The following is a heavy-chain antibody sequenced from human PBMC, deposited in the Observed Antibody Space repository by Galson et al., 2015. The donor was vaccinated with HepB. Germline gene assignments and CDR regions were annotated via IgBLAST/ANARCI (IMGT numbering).Heavy chain of an antibody. V-gene: IGHV3-30*03. CDR1: GFTFTAYA. CDR2: VSKDGNSK. Sequence: SLRLSCAASGFTFTAYAMHWVRQAPGKGLEWVAVVSKDGNSKYYGDSVKGRFTISRDNSKSTLFLEMNSLRTEDTAVYYCARDGPKNGGTIDYWGQGTLVTVSS. D-gene: IGHD2-15*01. CDR3: ARDGPKNGGTIDY. J-gene: IGHJ4*02.